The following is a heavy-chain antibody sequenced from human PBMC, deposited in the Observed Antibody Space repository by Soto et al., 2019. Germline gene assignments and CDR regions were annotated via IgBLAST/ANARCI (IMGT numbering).Heavy chain of an antibody. D-gene: IGHD1-26*01. CDR1: GYTFTSYG. V-gene: IGHV1-18*01. Sequence: QVQLVQSGAEVKKPGASVKVSCKASGYTFTSYGISWVLQAPGQGLEWMGWISAYNGNTNCAQKLQGRVTMTTDTSTSTAYMELRSLSSDDTAVYYCARGRGVGATQARDACDIWGQGTMVTVSS. J-gene: IGHJ3*02. CDR3: ARGRGVGATQARDACDI. CDR2: ISAYNGNT.